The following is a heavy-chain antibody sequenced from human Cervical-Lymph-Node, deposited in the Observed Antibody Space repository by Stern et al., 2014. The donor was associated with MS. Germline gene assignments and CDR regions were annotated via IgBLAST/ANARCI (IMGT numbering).Heavy chain of an antibody. CDR2: IFFTGST. J-gene: IGHJ4*02. CDR1: GGSIGRSSYY. V-gene: IGHV4-39*02. Sequence: QVQLVESGPGLVKPSETLSLTCTVSGGSIGRSSYYWGWIRPPPGKGLEWIGNIFFTGSTFYEPSLTSRVTISVDTPNKHFSPSLNSVTAADTAVYYCARGAGVFDSWGQGTLVTVSP. CDR3: ARGAGVFDS. D-gene: IGHD6-19*01.